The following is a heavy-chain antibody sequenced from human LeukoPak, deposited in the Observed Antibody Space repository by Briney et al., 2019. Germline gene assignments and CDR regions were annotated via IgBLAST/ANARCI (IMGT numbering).Heavy chain of an antibody. J-gene: IGHJ4*02. CDR3: ARDGDDTYYYDSSGYQIGY. Sequence: GGSLRLSCAASGFTFSSYSMNWVRQAPGKGLEWVSSISSSYIYYADSVKGRFTISRDNAKNSLYLQMNSLRAEDTAVYYCARDGDDTYYYDSSGYQIGYWGQGTLVTVSS. D-gene: IGHD3-22*01. CDR1: GFTFSSYS. CDR2: ISSSYI. V-gene: IGHV3-21*01.